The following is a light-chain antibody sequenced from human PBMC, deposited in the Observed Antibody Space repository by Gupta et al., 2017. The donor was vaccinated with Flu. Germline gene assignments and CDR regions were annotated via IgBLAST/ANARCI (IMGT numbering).Light chain of an antibody. V-gene: IGKV1-39*01. CDR2: AAS. CDR3: QQSYSTLALT. J-gene: IGKJ5*01. Sequence: DIQMTQSPSSLSASVGDRVTITCRSSQTISTYLNWYQHKPGKAPRLLIYAASNLQSGVPSRFSGSGSGTDFTLTISSLQPEDFATYYCQQSYSTLALTFGQGTRLEIK. CDR1: QTISTY.